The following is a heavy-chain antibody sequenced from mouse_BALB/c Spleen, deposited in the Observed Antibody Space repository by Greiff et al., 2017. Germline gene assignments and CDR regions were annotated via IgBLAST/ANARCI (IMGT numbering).Heavy chain of an antibody. CDR2: IWAGGST. V-gene: IGHV2-9*02. CDR3: AREGDGNYYYAMDY. CDR1: GFSLTSYG. D-gene: IGHD2-1*01. Sequence: VMLVESGPGLVAPSQSLSITCTVSGFSLTSYGVHWVRQPPGKGLEWLGVIWAGGSTNYNSALMSRLSISKDNSKSQVFLKMNSLQTDDTAMYYCAREGDGNYYYAMDYWGQGTSVTVSS. J-gene: IGHJ4*01.